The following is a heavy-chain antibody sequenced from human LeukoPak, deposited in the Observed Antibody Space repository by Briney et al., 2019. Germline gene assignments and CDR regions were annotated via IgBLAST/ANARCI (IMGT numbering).Heavy chain of an antibody. Sequence: GASVKVSCKASGSTFSSYAISWVRQAPGQGLEWMGGIIPIFGTANYAQKFQGRVTITADESTSTAYMELSSLRSEDTAVYYCASVLLAYCRGDCSRGAFDIWGQGTMVTVSS. CDR1: GSTFSSYA. CDR2: IIPIFGTA. CDR3: ASVLLAYCRGDCSRGAFDI. V-gene: IGHV1-69*13. J-gene: IGHJ3*02. D-gene: IGHD2-21*01.